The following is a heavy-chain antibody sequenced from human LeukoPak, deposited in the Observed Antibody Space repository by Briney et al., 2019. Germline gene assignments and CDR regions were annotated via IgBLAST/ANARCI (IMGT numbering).Heavy chain of an antibody. Sequence: SETLSLTCTVSGGSISSYYWSWIRQPPGKGLEWIGYIYYSGSTNYNPSLKSRVTIAVDTSKNQFSLKLSSVTAADTAVYYCALGVISIFDYWGQGTLVTVSS. D-gene: IGHD3-10*01. CDR1: GGSISSYY. CDR2: IYYSGST. J-gene: IGHJ4*02. V-gene: IGHV4-59*01. CDR3: ALGVISIFDY.